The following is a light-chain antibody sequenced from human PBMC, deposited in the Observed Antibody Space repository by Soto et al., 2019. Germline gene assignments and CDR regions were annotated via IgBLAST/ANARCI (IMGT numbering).Light chain of an antibody. CDR2: DVS. Sequence: QSALTQPASVSGSPGQSITISCTGSSSDIGGYNYVSWYRQYPGKAPQLMIYDVSYRPSGVSNRFSGSKSGNTASLTISGLQAEDEAHYYCNSYTSTNTPLVFGGGTKVTVL. J-gene: IGLJ2*01. CDR1: SSDIGGYNY. CDR3: NSYTSTNTPLV. V-gene: IGLV2-14*03.